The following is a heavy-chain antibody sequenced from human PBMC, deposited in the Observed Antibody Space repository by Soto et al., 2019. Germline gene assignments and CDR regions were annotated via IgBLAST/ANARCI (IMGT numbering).Heavy chain of an antibody. Sequence: GGSLRLSCAASGFTFSNAWMSWVRQAPGKGLEWVGRIKSKTDGGTTDYAAPVKGRFTISRDDSKNTLYLQMNSLKTEDTAVYYCTTDPHRHLGVDDIWGQGTMVTVSS. J-gene: IGHJ3*02. CDR3: TTDPHRHLGVDDI. CDR1: GFTFSNAW. D-gene: IGHD3-16*01. CDR2: IKSKTDGGTT. V-gene: IGHV3-15*01.